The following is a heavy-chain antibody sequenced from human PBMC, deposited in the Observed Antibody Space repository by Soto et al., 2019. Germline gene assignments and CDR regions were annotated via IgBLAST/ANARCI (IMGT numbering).Heavy chain of an antibody. V-gene: IGHV5-51*01. CDR1: GYSFTSYW. CDR2: IYPGDSDT. CDR3: ARLPTYYYGSGSYYGAFDI. Sequence: GESLKISCKGSGYSFTSYWIGWVRQMPGKGLDWMGIIYPGDSDTRYSPSFQGQVTISADKSISTAYLQWSSLKASDTAMYYCARLPTYYYGSGSYYGAFDIWGQGTMVTVSS. D-gene: IGHD3-10*01. J-gene: IGHJ3*02.